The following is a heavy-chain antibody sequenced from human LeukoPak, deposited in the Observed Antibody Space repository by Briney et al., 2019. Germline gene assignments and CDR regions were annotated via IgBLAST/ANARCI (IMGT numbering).Heavy chain of an antibody. CDR1: GGSISSYY. Sequence: SETLSLTCTVSGGSISSYYWSWIRQPPGKGLEWIGYIYYSGSTNYNSSLKSRVTISVDTSKNQFSLKLSSVTAADTAVYYCARANHRGTKFPFDYWGQGTLVTVSS. J-gene: IGHJ4*02. V-gene: IGHV4-59*01. CDR3: ARANHRGTKFPFDY. CDR2: IYYSGST. D-gene: IGHD1-26*01.